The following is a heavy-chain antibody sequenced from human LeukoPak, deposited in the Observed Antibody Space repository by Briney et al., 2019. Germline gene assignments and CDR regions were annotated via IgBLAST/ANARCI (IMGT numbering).Heavy chain of an antibody. D-gene: IGHD3-10*01. V-gene: IGHV1-18*01. J-gene: IGHJ5*02. CDR1: GYTFTSYG. CDR2: ISAYNGNT. CDR3: ARVRFLWFGEGLGKNWFDP. Sequence: GASVKVSCKASGYTFTSYGISWVRQAPGQGLEGMGWISAYNGNTNYAQKLQGRVTMTTDTSTSTAYMELRSLRSDDTAVYYCARVRFLWFGEGLGKNWFDPWGQGTLVTVSS.